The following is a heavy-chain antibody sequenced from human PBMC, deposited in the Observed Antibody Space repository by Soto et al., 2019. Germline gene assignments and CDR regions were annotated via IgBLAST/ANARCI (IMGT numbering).Heavy chain of an antibody. J-gene: IGHJ4*02. Sequence: EIQLLESGGGLVQPGGSLRLSCAASGFTFSSSAMSWVRQAPGKGLEWVSAITGSGGSTFYADSVKGRFSISRDNSGDTLFLQIDSLRVEDTAMYYCAKGPMATVTDSDSWGQGILVTVSS. D-gene: IGHD4-17*01. V-gene: IGHV3-23*01. CDR2: ITGSGGST. CDR3: AKGPMATVTDSDS. CDR1: GFTFSSSA.